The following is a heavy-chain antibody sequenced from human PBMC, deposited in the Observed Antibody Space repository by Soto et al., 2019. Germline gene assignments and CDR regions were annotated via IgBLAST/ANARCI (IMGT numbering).Heavy chain of an antibody. J-gene: IGHJ4*02. V-gene: IGHV1-18*01. Sequence: QVQLVQSGAEVKKPGASVKVSCKASGYTFTSYGISWVRQAPGQGLEWMGWISAYNGNTNYAQKLQGRVTVTTDTSTSTAYMDMRSLRSDDTAVYYCARAAYSSGWYFDYWGQGTLVTVSS. D-gene: IGHD6-19*01. CDR3: ARAAYSSGWYFDY. CDR1: GYTFTSYG. CDR2: ISAYNGNT.